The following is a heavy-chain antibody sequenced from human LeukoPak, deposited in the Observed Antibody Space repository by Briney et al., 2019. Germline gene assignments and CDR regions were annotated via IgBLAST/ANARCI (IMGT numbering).Heavy chain of an antibody. Sequence: ASVKVSCKVSGYTLTELSMHWVRQAPGKGLEWMGGFDPEDGETIYAQKFRGRVTMTSDTSTSTIYMELSSLRSEDTAVYYCAKMGKTYYDFWSGSNTRGPFDYWGQGTLVTVSS. CDR3: AKMGKTYYDFWSGSNTRGPFDY. J-gene: IGHJ4*02. CDR2: FDPEDGET. CDR1: GYTLTELS. D-gene: IGHD3-3*01. V-gene: IGHV1-24*01.